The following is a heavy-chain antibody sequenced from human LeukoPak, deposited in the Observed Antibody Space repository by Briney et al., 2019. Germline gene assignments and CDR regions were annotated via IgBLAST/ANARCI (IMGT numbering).Heavy chain of an antibody. CDR2: IYTSGYT. D-gene: IGHD2-15*01. J-gene: IGHJ2*01. CDR3: AREREYCSGGSCYPNWYFEL. V-gene: IGHV3-53*01. Sequence: GGSLRLSCAASGFTVSSNYMSWVRQAPGEGLAWVSVIYTSGYTYYTDSVKGRFTISRDSSKNTLFLHMNSLRAEDTAVYYCAREREYCSGGSCYPNWYFELWGRGTLVTVSS. CDR1: GFTVSSNY.